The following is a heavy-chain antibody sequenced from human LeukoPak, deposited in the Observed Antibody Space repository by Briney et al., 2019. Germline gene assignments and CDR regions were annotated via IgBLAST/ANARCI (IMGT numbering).Heavy chain of an antibody. D-gene: IGHD3-22*01. CDR3: ASSSAYYYFDY. CDR1: GGSISSYY. CDR2: IYYSGST. V-gene: IGHV4-59*08. J-gene: IGHJ4*02. Sequence: SETLSLTCTVSGGSISSYYWNWIRQPPGKGLEWIGYIYYSGSTDYNPSLKSRVTISVDTSKNQFSLKVGSVTAADTAVYYCASSSAYYYFDYWGQGTLVTVSS.